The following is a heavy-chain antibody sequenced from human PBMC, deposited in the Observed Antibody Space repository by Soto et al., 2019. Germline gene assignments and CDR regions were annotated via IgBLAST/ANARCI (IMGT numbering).Heavy chain of an antibody. V-gene: IGHV3-30*18. D-gene: IGHD6-13*01. Sequence: GGSLRLSCAASGFTFSSYGMHWVRQGPGKGLEWVAVISYDGSNKYYADSVKGRFTVSRDNSKNTLYLQMNSLRAEDTAVYYCAKDGRGPYSSSWYDWFDPWGQGTLVTVSS. CDR1: GFTFSSYG. CDR2: ISYDGSNK. J-gene: IGHJ5*02. CDR3: AKDGRGPYSSSWYDWFDP.